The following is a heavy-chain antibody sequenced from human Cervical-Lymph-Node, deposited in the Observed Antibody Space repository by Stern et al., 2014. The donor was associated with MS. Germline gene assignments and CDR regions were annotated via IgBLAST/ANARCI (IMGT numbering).Heavy chain of an antibody. D-gene: IGHD2-15*01. V-gene: IGHV3-23*04. CDR1: GFTFSSYA. J-gene: IGHJ1*01. CDR3: AKDPVYCSGGSCYPEYFQH. Sequence: EVQLVESGGGLVQPGGSLRLSCAASGFTFSSYAMSWVRQAPGKGLEWVSALSGSGGSTYYADSVKGRFTISRDNSKNTLYLQMNSLRAEDTAVYYCAKDPVYCSGGSCYPEYFQHWGQGTLVTVSS. CDR2: LSGSGGST.